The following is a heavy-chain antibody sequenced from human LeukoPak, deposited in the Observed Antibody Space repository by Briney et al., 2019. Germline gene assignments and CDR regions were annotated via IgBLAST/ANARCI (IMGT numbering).Heavy chain of an antibody. CDR2: IIPIFGTA. J-gene: IGHJ4*02. CDR1: GGTFSSYA. Sequence: SVKVSCKASGGTFSSYAISWVRQAPGQGLEWMGGIIPIFGTANYAQKFQGRVTITADKSTSTAYMELSSLRSEDTAVYYCARGYYDEYYFDYWGQGTLVTVSS. D-gene: IGHD3-22*01. V-gene: IGHV1-69*06. CDR3: ARGYYDEYYFDY.